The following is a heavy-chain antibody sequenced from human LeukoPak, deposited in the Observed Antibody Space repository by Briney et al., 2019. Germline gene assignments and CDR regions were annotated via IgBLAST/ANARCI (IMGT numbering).Heavy chain of an antibody. CDR2: ISGSGGST. CDR3: AKEYYYDSSGYFRYYFDY. J-gene: IGHJ4*02. Sequence: GGSLRLSCAASGFTFSSYAMSWVRQAPGKGLEWVSAISGSGGSTYYADSVKGRFTISRDNSKNTLYLQMNSLRTKDTAVYYCAKEYYYDSSGYFRYYFDYWGQGTLVTVSS. CDR1: GFTFSSYA. V-gene: IGHV3-23*01. D-gene: IGHD3-22*01.